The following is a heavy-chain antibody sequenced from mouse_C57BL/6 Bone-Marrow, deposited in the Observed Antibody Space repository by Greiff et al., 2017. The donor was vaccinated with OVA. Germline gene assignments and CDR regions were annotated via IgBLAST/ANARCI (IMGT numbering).Heavy chain of an antibody. CDR1: GYSFTGYY. V-gene: IGHV1-42*01. CDR3: ARDTWDWYFDV. Sequence: EVQLVESGPELVKPGASVKISCKASGYSFTGYYMNWVKQSPEKSLEWIGEINPSTGGTTYNQKFKAKATLTVDKSSSTAYMQLKSLTSEDSAVYYCARDTWDWYFDVWGTGTTVTVSS. CDR2: INPSTGGT. J-gene: IGHJ1*03.